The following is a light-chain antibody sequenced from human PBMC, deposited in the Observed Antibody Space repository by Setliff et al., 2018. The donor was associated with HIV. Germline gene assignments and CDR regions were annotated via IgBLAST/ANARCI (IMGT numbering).Light chain of an antibody. CDR2: EVS. J-gene: IGLJ1*01. CDR3: SSYTSSSPLYV. Sequence: QSALTQPASVSGSPGQSITNSCTGTSSDVGGYNYVSWYQQHPGKAPKLMIYEVSNRPSGVSDRFSGSKSGNTASLTISGLQTEDEADYFCSSYTSSSPLYVFGTGTKATVL. V-gene: IGLV2-14*01. CDR1: SSDVGGYNY.